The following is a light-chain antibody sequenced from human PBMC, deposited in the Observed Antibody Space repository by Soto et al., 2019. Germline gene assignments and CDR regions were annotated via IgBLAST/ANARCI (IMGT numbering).Light chain of an antibody. J-gene: IGKJ5*01. V-gene: IGKV3-20*01. CDR1: QSVTSTY. CDR3: QQYGTSPIT. CDR2: DTS. Sequence: EIVLTLSPGTLSLSPGERATLSCRASQSVTSTYLAWYQQRPGQTPTLLISDTSIRATGIPDRFSGSGSGTDFTLAISRLEPEDFAVYYCQQYGTSPITFGQGTRLEIK.